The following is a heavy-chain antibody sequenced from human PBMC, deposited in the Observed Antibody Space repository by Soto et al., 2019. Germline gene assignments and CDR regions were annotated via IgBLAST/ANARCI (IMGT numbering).Heavy chain of an antibody. J-gene: IGHJ3*02. CDR1: GFTFSSYA. Sequence: EVQLLESGGGLVQPGGSLRLSCAASGFTFSSYAMSWVRQAPGKGLEWVSAISGSGGSTYYADSVKGRFTISRDNSKNTRYLQMNSLRAEDTAVYYCASRQGVSGYDTDAFDIWGQGTMVTVSS. CDR3: ASRQGVSGYDTDAFDI. D-gene: IGHD5-12*01. CDR2: ISGSGGST. V-gene: IGHV3-23*01.